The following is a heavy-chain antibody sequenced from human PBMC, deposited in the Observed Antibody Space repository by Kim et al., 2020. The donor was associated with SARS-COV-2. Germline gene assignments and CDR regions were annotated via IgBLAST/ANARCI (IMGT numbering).Heavy chain of an antibody. Sequence: SQTLSLTCAISGDSVSSNSAAWNWIRQSPSRGLEWLGRTYYRSKWYNDYAVSVKSRITINPDTSKNQFSLQLNSVTPEDTAVYYCARDQRGSGSLYYYYYGMDVWGQGTTVTVSS. V-gene: IGHV6-1*01. D-gene: IGHD3-10*01. CDR2: TYYRSKWYN. J-gene: IGHJ6*02. CDR1: GDSVSSNSAA. CDR3: ARDQRGSGSLYYYYYGMDV.